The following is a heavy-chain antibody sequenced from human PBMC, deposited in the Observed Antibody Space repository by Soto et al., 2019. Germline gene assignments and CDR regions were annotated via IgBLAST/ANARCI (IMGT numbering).Heavy chain of an antibody. J-gene: IGHJ4*02. CDR3: ARETSSERGVYDGIDY. CDR2: IDTAGGT. CDR1: GFTFSSYD. D-gene: IGHD2-8*02. V-gene: IGHV3-13*01. Sequence: GGSLRLSCAASGFTFSSYDMHWVRQATGRGLEWVSAIDTAGGTYYPASVKGRFTISRENAKSSLYLQMNSLRAEDPAVYYCARETSSERGVYDGIDYWGQGTLVTVSS.